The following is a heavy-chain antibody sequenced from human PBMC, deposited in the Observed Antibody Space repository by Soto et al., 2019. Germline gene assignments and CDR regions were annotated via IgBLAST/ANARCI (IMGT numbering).Heavy chain of an antibody. CDR2: IYHSGST. Sequence: SETLSLTCAVSGGSISSSNWWSWVRQPPGKGLEWIGEIYHSGSTNYNPSLKSRVTISVDKSKNQFSLKLSSVTAADTAVYYCARALFALVPAVNAWFDPWGQGTMVTVYS. V-gene: IGHV4-4*02. J-gene: IGHJ5*02. D-gene: IGHD2-2*01. CDR1: GGSISSSNW. CDR3: ARALFALVPAVNAWFDP.